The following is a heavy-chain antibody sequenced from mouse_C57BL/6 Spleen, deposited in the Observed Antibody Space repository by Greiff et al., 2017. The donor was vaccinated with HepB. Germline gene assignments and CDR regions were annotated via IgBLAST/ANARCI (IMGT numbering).Heavy chain of an antibody. CDR3: ARRLYGSSDY. CDR1: GYTFTSYW. J-gene: IGHJ2*01. V-gene: IGHV1-61*01. D-gene: IGHD1-1*01. CDR2: IYPSDSET. Sequence: VQLQQSGAELVRPGSSVKLSCKASGYTFTSYWMDWVKQRPGQGLEWIGNIYPSDSETHYNQKFKDKATLTVDKSSSTAYMQLSSLTSEDSAVYYCARRLYGSSDYWGQGTTLTVSS.